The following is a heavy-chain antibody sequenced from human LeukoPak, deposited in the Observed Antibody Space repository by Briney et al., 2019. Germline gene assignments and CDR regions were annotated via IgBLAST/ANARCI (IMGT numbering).Heavy chain of an antibody. D-gene: IGHD1-26*01. Sequence: SETLSLTCAVYGGSFSVYYWSWIRQPPGKGLEWIGEINHSGNINYNPSLKSRVTISIDTSKNQSSLKLSSVPAADTAVYYCARDEVGAAHWGQGTLVTVSS. CDR1: GGSFSVYY. CDR2: INHSGNI. CDR3: ARDEVGAAH. J-gene: IGHJ4*02. V-gene: IGHV4-34*01.